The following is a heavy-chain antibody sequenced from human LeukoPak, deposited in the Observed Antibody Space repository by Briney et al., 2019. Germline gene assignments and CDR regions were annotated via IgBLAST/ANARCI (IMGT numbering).Heavy chain of an antibody. CDR3: ARPDSGRYPYYYGMDV. V-gene: IGHV3-30*04. CDR1: GFTFSSYA. J-gene: IGHJ6*02. CDR2: ISYDGSNK. Sequence: QPGRSLRLSCAASGFTFSSYAMHWVRQAPGKGLEWVAVISYDGSNKYYADSVKGRFTISRDNSKNTLYLQMNSLRAEDTAVYYCARPDSGRYPYYYGMDVWGQGTTVTVSS. D-gene: IGHD3-22*01.